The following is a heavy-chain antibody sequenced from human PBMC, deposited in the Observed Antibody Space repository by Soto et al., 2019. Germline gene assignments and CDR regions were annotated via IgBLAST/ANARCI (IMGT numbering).Heavy chain of an antibody. V-gene: IGHV3-11*06. CDR1: GFSISNYY. CDR2: ISGAGDRT. CDR3: VRANWNVDY. J-gene: IGHJ4*02. Sequence: QVQLVESGGDLVKPGGSLRLSCVVSGFSISNYYMTWVRQAPGEGLEWISYISGAGDRTDYADSVKGRFTISRDNARNSLFLRMNSLRAEDTAVYYCVRANWNVDYWGRGTLVTVSS. D-gene: IGHD1-1*01.